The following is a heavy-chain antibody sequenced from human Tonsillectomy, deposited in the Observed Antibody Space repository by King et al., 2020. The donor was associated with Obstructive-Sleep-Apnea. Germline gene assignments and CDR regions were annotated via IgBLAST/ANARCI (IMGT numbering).Heavy chain of an antibody. Sequence: VQLVESGGGVVQPGRSLRLSCAASGFTFRSYAMHWVRQAPGKGLEWVAVISYDGSNKYYADSVKGRFTISRDISKNTLYLQMNSLRAEDTALYYCAESRARGLATPHGVFYYHYGMDGWGQGTPVTVS. CDR3: AESRARGLATPHGVFYYHYGMDG. CDR2: ISYDGSNK. V-gene: IGHV3-30*04. J-gene: IGHJ6*02. D-gene: IGHD6-13*01. CDR1: GFTFRSYA.